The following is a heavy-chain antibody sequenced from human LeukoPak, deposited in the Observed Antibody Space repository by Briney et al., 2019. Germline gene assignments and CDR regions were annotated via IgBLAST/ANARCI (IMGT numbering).Heavy chain of an antibody. CDR1: GFTFSSYS. Sequence: PGGSLRLSCAASGFTFSSYSMNWVRQAPGKGLEWVSSISSSSSYIYYADSVKGRFTISRDKAKHSLYLQMNSLRAEDTAVYYCARDLAVRPDIVVVPAAIPPGYWGQGTLVTVSS. CDR3: ARDLAVRPDIVVVPAAIPPGY. V-gene: IGHV3-21*01. D-gene: IGHD2-2*02. CDR2: ISSSSSYI. J-gene: IGHJ4*02.